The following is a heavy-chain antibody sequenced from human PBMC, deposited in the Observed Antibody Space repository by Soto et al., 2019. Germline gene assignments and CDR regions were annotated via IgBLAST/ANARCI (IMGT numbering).Heavy chain of an antibody. CDR2: INHSGST. CDR3: AREYGDYPFDY. CDR1: GGSFSGYY. D-gene: IGHD4-17*01. Sequence: SETLSLTCAVYGGSFSGYYWSWIRQPPGKGLEWIGEINHSGSTNYNPSLKSRVTISVDTSKNQFSLKLSSVTAADTAVYYCAREYGDYPFDYWGQGTLVTVSS. V-gene: IGHV4-34*01. J-gene: IGHJ4*02.